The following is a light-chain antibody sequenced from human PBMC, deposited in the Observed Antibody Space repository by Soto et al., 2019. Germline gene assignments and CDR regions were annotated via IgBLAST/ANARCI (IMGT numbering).Light chain of an antibody. CDR2: GAS. J-gene: IGKJ1*01. Sequence: EIVMTQSPATLSVSPGESATLSCRAIQSVSSNIALYQQKRGQAPRLLIYGASTRATGIPARFSGSGSGTEFTLTISSLQSEDFVAYFCQQYNDWPRTCGQGTKVEIK. CDR1: QSVSSN. V-gene: IGKV3-15*01. CDR3: QQYNDWPRT.